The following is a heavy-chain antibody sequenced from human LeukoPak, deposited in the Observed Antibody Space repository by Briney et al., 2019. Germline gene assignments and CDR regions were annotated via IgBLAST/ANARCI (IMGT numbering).Heavy chain of an antibody. CDR1: GFTFSSYN. Sequence: GGSLRLSCAASGFTFSSYNMNWVRQAPGKGLEWVSYISRSSATIYYADSVKGRFTISRDNAKDSLYLQMNSLRAEDTAVYYCARDRINYSNYEIDYWGQGTLVTVSS. V-gene: IGHV3-48*04. CDR3: ARDRINYSNYEIDY. CDR2: ISRSSATI. J-gene: IGHJ4*02. D-gene: IGHD4-11*01.